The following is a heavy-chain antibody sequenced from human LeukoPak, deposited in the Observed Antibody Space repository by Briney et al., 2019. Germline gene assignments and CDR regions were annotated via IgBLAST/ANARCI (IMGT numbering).Heavy chain of an antibody. D-gene: IGHD2-15*01. J-gene: IGHJ5*02. CDR3: ARAQGYCSGGSCYEWFDP. V-gene: IGHV1-2*06. CDR1: GYTFTGYY. Sequence: ASVKVSCKASGYTFTGYYMHWVRQAPGQGLEWMGRINPNSGGTNYAQKFQGRVTMTRETSISTAYMELSRLRSDDTAVYYCARAQGYCSGGSCYEWFDPWGQGTLVTVSS. CDR2: INPNSGGT.